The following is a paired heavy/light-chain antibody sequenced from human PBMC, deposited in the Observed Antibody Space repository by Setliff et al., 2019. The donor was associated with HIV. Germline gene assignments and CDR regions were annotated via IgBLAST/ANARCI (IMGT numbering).Heavy chain of an antibody. D-gene: IGHD3-3*01. CDR2: IIPIFGTA. J-gene: IGHJ6*03. Sequence: QVQLVQSGAEVKKPGSSVKVSCKASGGTFSSYAISWVRQAPGQGLEWMGGIIPIFGTANYAQKFQGRVTITADESTSTAYMELSSLRSEDTAVYYCARLQFLVDRSDYYYYYMDVWGKGTTVTVSS. V-gene: IGHV1-69*12. CDR1: GGTFSSYA. CDR3: ARLQFLVDRSDYYYYYMDV.
Light chain of an antibody. Sequence: QSVLTQPPSVSGAPGQRVTISCTGSSSNIGAGYDVHWYQQLPGTAPKLLIYGNSNRPSGVPDRFSGSKSGTSASLAITGLQAEDEADYYCQSYDSSRGVFGGGTKLTVL. CDR2: GNS. CDR1: SSNIGAGYD. CDR3: QSYDSSRGV. V-gene: IGLV1-40*01. J-gene: IGLJ2*01.